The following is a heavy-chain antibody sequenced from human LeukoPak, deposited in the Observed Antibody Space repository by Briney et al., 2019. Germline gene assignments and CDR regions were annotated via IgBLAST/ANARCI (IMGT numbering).Heavy chain of an antibody. V-gene: IGHV4-59*08. CDR3: ARYASGSYYWFDP. CDR1: GGSITSYY. Sequence: SETLSLTCSVSGGSITSYYRSWIRQPPGKGLEWIGYIYYSGSTNYNPSLKSRVTISVDTSKSQFSLKLSSVTTADTALYYCARYASGSYYWFDPWGQGTLVTVSS. CDR2: IYYSGST. J-gene: IGHJ5*02. D-gene: IGHD3-10*01.